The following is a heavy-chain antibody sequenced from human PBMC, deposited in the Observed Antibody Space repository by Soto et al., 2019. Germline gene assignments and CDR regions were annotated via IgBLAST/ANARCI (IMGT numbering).Heavy chain of an antibody. D-gene: IGHD3-3*01. CDR2: ISPSGTTT. V-gene: IGHV1-46*01. CDR3: ARDPWNY. J-gene: IGHJ4*02. Sequence: VASVKVSCKASGYTFTSYYMHWVRQAPGQGLEWMGIISPSGTTTTYAQKFQGRVTLTWDTSTSTVYMELSSLRSEDTAVYYCARDPWNYWGQGTLVTVSS. CDR1: GYTFTSYY.